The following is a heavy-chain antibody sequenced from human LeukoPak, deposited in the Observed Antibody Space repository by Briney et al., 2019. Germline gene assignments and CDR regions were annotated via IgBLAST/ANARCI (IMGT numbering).Heavy chain of an antibody. Sequence: SVKVSCKASGGTFSRYSISWVRQAPGQGLEWMGRIIPVSGTPDYAQKFQGRVTITADESTTIVYMEVSSLRSEDTAVYYCARGDDWVFDYWGQGTLVTVSS. CDR1: GGTFSRYS. CDR2: IIPVSGTP. V-gene: IGHV1-69*01. CDR3: ARGDDWVFDY. D-gene: IGHD3-16*01. J-gene: IGHJ4*02.